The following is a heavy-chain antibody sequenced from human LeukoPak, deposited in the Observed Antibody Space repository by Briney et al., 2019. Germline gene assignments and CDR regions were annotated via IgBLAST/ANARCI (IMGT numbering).Heavy chain of an antibody. Sequence: ASVTVSCKASGYTFTSYAMHWVRQAPGQRLEWMGWINAGNGNTKYSQKFQGGVTITRDTSASTAYMELSSLRSEDTAVYYCARDLGIAVAGTPEGAFDIWGQGTMVTVSS. J-gene: IGHJ3*02. V-gene: IGHV1-3*01. CDR3: ARDLGIAVAGTPEGAFDI. CDR1: GYTFTSYA. D-gene: IGHD6-19*01. CDR2: INAGNGNT.